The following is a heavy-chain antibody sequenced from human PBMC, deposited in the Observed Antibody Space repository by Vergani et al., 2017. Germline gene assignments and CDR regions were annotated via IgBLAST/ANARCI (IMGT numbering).Heavy chain of an antibody. CDR1: GSTFSHYS. J-gene: IGHJ4*02. D-gene: IGHD1-26*01. Sequence: EVQLVESGGGLVKPGGSLRLSCVVSGSTFSHYSMNWVRQAPGKGLEWVSSISGTSISIDYADSVKGRFTISRDNAKNSLYLQMNSLRVEDTAVYYCTRGGSFPDYWGQGSLVTVSS. V-gene: IGHV3-21*02. CDR3: TRGGSFPDY. CDR2: ISGTSISI.